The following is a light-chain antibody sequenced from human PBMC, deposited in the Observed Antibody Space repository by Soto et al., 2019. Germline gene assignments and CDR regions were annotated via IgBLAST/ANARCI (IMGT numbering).Light chain of an antibody. Sequence: IQMTQSPSSLSASVGDRVTITCQASQDVSNSLSWYQQKAGRAPAVLIYGASNLQGGVPLRFSGSGSGTDFTLTISGLQPEDSATYYCQESRSALWGTCGQGTKVDIK. CDR3: QESRSALWGT. CDR1: QDVSNS. CDR2: GAS. V-gene: IGKV1-39*01. J-gene: IGKJ1*01.